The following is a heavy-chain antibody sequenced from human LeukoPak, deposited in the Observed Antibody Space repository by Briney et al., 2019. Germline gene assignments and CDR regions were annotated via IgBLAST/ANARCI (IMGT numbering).Heavy chain of an antibody. CDR2: ISSSSSYI. CDR1: GFTFSSYS. D-gene: IGHD5-24*01. Sequence: GGSLRLSCAASGFTFSSYSMNWVRQAPGKGLEWVSSISSSSSYIYYADSVKGRFTISRDNAKNSLYLQMNSLRAEDTAVYYCARDTEMATIEYYFDYWGQGTLVTVSS. CDR3: ARDTEMATIEYYFDY. J-gene: IGHJ4*02. V-gene: IGHV3-21*01.